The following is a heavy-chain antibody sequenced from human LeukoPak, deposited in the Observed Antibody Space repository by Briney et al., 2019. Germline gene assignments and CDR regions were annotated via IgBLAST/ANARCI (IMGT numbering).Heavy chain of an antibody. D-gene: IGHD6-19*01. CDR1: GGSISSSSYY. CDR2: IYYSGST. Sequence: SETLSLTCTVSGGSISSSSYYWGWIRQPPGKGLEWIGSIYYSGSTYYNPSLKSRVTISVDTSKNQFSLKLSSVTAADTAVYYCARHRSSGWHRWFDPWGQGTLVTVSS. CDR3: ARHRSSGWHRWFDP. V-gene: IGHV4-39*01. J-gene: IGHJ5*02.